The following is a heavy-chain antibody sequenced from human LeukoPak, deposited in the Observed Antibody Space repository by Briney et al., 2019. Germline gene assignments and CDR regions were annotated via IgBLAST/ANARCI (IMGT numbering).Heavy chain of an antibody. CDR2: FDPEDGET. D-gene: IGHD3-16*01. Sequence: ASVKVSCKASGYTFTNYYMHWVRQAPGQGLEWMGGFDPEDGETIYAQKFQGRVTMTEDTSTDTAYMELSSLRSEDTAVYYCATDLAWGSRRLWGQGTLVTVSS. CDR3: ATDLAWGSRRL. J-gene: IGHJ4*02. V-gene: IGHV1-24*01. CDR1: GYTFTNYY.